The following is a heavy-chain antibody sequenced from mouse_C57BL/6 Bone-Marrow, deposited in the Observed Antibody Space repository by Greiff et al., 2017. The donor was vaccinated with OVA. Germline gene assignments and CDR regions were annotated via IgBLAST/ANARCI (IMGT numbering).Heavy chain of an antibody. CDR3: AQTTVVAHFDY. J-gene: IGHJ2*01. CDR1: GFTFSDYG. Sequence: DVKLVESGGGLVQPGGSLKLSCAASGFTFSDYGMAWVRQAPRKGPEWVALISNLAYSIYYADTVTGRFTISRENAKNTLYLEMSSLRSEDTAMYYCAQTTVVAHFDYWGQGTTLTVSS. D-gene: IGHD1-1*01. V-gene: IGHV5-15*01. CDR2: ISNLAYSI.